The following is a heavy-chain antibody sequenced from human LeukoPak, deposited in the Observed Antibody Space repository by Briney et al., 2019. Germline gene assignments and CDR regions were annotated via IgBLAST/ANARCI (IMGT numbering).Heavy chain of an antibody. CDR2: IYYSGST. V-gene: IGHV4-30-4*01. Sequence: SETLSLTCTVPGGSISSGDYYWSWIRQPPGKGLEWIGYIYYSGSTYYNPSLKSRVTISVDTSKNQFSLKLSSVTAADTAVYYCARGSGITIFGVVYWYFDLWGRGTLVTVSS. J-gene: IGHJ2*01. CDR1: GGSISSGDYY. D-gene: IGHD3-3*01. CDR3: ARGSGITIFGVVYWYFDL.